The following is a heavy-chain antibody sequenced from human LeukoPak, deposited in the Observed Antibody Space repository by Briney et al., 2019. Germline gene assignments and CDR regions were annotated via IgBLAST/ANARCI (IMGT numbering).Heavy chain of an antibody. CDR1: GFTFSSYW. CDR3: ARVGRYFDLLPDY. CDR2: INTDGTII. V-gene: IGHV3-74*01. D-gene: IGHD3-9*01. J-gene: IGHJ4*02. Sequence: PGGSLRLSCAASGFTFSSYWMHWVRQTPGRGLVWVARINTDGTIIDYADSVKGRFTISRDNAKNTLYLQMNSLRAEDTAVYYCARVGRYFDLLPDYWGQGTLVTVSS.